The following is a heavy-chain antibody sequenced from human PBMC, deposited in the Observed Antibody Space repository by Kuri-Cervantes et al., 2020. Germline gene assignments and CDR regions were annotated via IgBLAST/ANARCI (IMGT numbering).Heavy chain of an antibody. Sequence: SQTLSLTCAVYGGAFSDYYWNWIRQPPGKGLEWIGEINHSGRTNYNPSLKSRVTISIDTSKNQFSLRLTSVTAADTAVYYCARGFIAAAPADWGQGTLVTVSS. CDR2: INHSGRT. J-gene: IGHJ4*02. CDR3: ARGFIAAAPAD. V-gene: IGHV4-34*01. D-gene: IGHD6-13*01. CDR1: GGAFSDYY.